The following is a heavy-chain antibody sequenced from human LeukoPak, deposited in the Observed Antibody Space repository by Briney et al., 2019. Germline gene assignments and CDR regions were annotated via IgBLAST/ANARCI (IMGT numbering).Heavy chain of an antibody. D-gene: IGHD6-19*01. CDR3: ARGYSSGWPTYYYGMDV. J-gene: IGHJ6*02. V-gene: IGHV4-59*01. CDR2: IYYSGST. Sequence: SETLSLTCAVYGGSFSGYYWSWIRQPPGKGLEWIGYIYYSGSTNYNPSLKSRVTISVDTSKNQFSLKLSSVTAADTAVYYCARGYSSGWPTYYYGMDVWGQGTTVTVSS. CDR1: GGSFSGYY.